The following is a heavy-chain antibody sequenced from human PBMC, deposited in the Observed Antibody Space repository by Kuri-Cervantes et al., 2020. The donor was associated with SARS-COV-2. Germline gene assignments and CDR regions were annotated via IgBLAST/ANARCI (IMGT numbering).Heavy chain of an antibody. V-gene: IGHV4-34*01. CDR3: ARHAGYYGSGSDYTYWFDP. Sequence: GSLRLSCAVYGGSFSGYYWSWIRQPPGKGLEWIGEINHSGSTYYNPSLRSRVTISVDTSKNQFSLNLSSVSAADTAIYYCARHAGYYGSGSDYTYWFDPWGRGTLVTVSS. CDR2: INHSGST. D-gene: IGHD3-10*01. J-gene: IGHJ5*02. CDR1: GGSFSGYY.